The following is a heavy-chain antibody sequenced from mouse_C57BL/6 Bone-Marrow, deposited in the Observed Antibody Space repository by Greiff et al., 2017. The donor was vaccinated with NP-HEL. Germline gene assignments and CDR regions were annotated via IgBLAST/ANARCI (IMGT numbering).Heavy chain of an antibody. CDR3: ARYDDDSWFAY. V-gene: IGHV1-81*01. CDR1: GYTFTSYG. J-gene: IGHJ3*01. CDR2: IYPRSGNT. D-gene: IGHD2-4*01. Sequence: QVQLQQSGAELAMPGASVKLSCKASGYTFTSYGISWVKQRTGQGLVWIGEIYPRSGNTYYNVKFTVTPPLSADKSSSTAYMELRSLTSEDSAVYFCARYDDDSWFAYWGQGTLVTVSA.